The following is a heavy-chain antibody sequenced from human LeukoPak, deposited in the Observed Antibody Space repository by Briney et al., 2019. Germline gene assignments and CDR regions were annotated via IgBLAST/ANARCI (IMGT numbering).Heavy chain of an antibody. Sequence: VASVKVSCKASGYTFTSYDINWVRQATGQGLEWMGWMNPNSGNTGYAQKFQGRVTMTRNTSISTAYMELSSLRSEDTAVYYCARFLDTAMVSANDAFDIWGQGTMVTVSS. CDR2: MNPNSGNT. CDR3: ARFLDTAMVSANDAFDI. D-gene: IGHD5-18*01. CDR1: GYTFTSYD. J-gene: IGHJ3*02. V-gene: IGHV1-8*01.